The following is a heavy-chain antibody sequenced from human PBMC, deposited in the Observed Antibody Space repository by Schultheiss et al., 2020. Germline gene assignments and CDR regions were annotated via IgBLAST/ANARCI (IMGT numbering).Heavy chain of an antibody. J-gene: IGHJ4*02. V-gene: IGHV4-39*01. D-gene: IGHD3-10*01. CDR3: ARRGYYGSGRSFDY. CDR2: NYYSGST. Sequence: SETLSLTCTVSGGSISSRSYYWGWIRQPPGKGLEWIGSNYYSGSTYHNPSLKSRVTISVDTSKSQFSLRLSSVTAADTAVYYCARRGYYGSGRSFDYWGQGTLVTVYS. CDR1: GGSISSRSYY.